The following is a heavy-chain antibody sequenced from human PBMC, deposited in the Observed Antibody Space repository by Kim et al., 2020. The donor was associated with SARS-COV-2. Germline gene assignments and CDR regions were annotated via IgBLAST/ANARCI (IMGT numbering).Heavy chain of an antibody. CDR3: ARAPRETAGSPFWY. D-gene: IGHD6-13*01. V-gene: IGHV1-18*01. CDR1: GYTFTSYG. J-gene: IGHJ4*02. CDR2: ISAHNGNT. Sequence: ASVKVSCKASGYTFTSYGITWVRQAPGQGLEWMGWISAHNGNTNYAQKLQGRVTMTTDTSTSTAYMELRGLRSDDTAMYYCARAPRETAGSPFWYWDQGTLVTVSS.